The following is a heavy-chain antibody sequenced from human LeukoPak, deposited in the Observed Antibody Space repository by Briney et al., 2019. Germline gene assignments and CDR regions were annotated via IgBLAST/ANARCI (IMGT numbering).Heavy chain of an antibody. CDR1: GFSFFSYG. D-gene: IGHD6-13*01. V-gene: IGHV3-9*01. Sequence: GGSLSLSRAVSGFSFFSYGMLWARQAPGKGLEWVSGINWKSTNIGYADSLKGRFTISRDNARNSLYLQMNSLRTEHTALYYCARDRAGYFYAMDVWGQGTSVTAS. CDR3: ARDRAGYFYAMDV. CDR2: INWKSTNI. J-gene: IGHJ6*02.